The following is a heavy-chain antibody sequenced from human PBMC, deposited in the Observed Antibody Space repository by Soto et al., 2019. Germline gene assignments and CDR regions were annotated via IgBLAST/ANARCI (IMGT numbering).Heavy chain of an antibody. J-gene: IGHJ5*02. Sequence: GGSLRLSCAGSGFTFRNYGMHWVRQAPGKGLEWVAIIYDDGSNKYYADPVKGRFTISRDDSKSIAYLQMNSLKTEDTAVYYCTRDELLWFGEPGGTFDPWGQGTLVTVSS. V-gene: IGHV3-33*01. CDR3: TRDELLWFGEPGGTFDP. CDR2: IYDDGSNK. D-gene: IGHD3-10*01. CDR1: GFTFRNYG.